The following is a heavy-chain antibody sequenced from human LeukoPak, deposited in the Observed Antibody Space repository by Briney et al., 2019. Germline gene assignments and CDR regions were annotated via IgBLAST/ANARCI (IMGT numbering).Heavy chain of an antibody. D-gene: IGHD3-3*01. CDR2: INTNTGNP. J-gene: IGHJ3*02. CDR3: ARDFLEWFYGDDAFDI. Sequence: GASVKVSCKASGYSFNSQGMNWVRQAPGQGLEWMGWINTNTGNPTYAQGFTGRFVFSLDTSVSTAYLQISSLKAEDTAVYYCARDFLEWFYGDDAFDIWGQGTMVTVSS. V-gene: IGHV7-4-1*02. CDR1: GYSFNSQG.